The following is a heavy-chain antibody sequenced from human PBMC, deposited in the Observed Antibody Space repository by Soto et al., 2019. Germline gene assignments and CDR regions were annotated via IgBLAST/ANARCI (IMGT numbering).Heavy chain of an antibody. CDR1: GGSISSGGCY. Sequence: SETLSLTCTVSGGSISSGGCYWSWIRQQPGKGLEWIGYIYYSGNTYYNPSLKSRVTISVDTSKNQFSLKLSSVTAADTAVYFCARDYQLLSVGAFDIWGQGTMVTVS. V-gene: IGHV4-31*03. D-gene: IGHD2-2*01. J-gene: IGHJ3*02. CDR3: ARDYQLLSVGAFDI. CDR2: IYYSGNT.